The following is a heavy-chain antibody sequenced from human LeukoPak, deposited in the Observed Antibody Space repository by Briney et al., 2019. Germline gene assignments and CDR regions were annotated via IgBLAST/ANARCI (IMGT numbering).Heavy chain of an antibody. Sequence: GRSLRLSCAASGFTFSSSGMHWVRQAPGKGLEWVAVTSYDGSNKDYADSVKGRFTISRDNSNNTLYLQMNSLRAEDTAVYYCAKDLGSYFDYWGQGTLVTVSS. D-gene: IGHD3-16*01. CDR2: TSYDGSNK. CDR1: GFTFSSSG. J-gene: IGHJ4*02. CDR3: AKDLGSYFDY. V-gene: IGHV3-30*18.